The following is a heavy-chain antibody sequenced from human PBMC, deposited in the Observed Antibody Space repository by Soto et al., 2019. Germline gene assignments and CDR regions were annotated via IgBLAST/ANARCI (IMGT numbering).Heavy chain of an antibody. Sequence: QVQLVQSGAEVKKPGSSVKVSCKASGGTFSSYAISWVRQAPGQGLEWMGGIIPISGTANYALKFQGRGTITADESTSTVYMELSSLRSEDTAVYFCARSQGSSTSLEIYYYYYYGMDVWGQGTTVTVSS. D-gene: IGHD2-2*01. V-gene: IGHV1-69*01. J-gene: IGHJ6*02. CDR3: ARSQGSSTSLEIYYYYYYGMDV. CDR2: IIPISGTA. CDR1: GGTFSSYA.